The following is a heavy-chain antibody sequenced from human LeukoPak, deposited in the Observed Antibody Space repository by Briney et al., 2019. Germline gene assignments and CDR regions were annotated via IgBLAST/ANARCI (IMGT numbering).Heavy chain of an antibody. J-gene: IGHJ4*02. D-gene: IGHD6-19*01. CDR3: AKDSGGPWLVRKFDY. V-gene: IGHV3-33*06. Sequence: GGSLRLSCAASGFTFSSYGMHWVRQAPGKGLEWVAVIWYDGSNKYYADSVKGRFTISRDNSKNTLYLQMNSLRAEDTAVYYCAKDSGGPWLVRKFDYWGQGTLVTVSS. CDR1: GFTFSSYG. CDR2: IWYDGSNK.